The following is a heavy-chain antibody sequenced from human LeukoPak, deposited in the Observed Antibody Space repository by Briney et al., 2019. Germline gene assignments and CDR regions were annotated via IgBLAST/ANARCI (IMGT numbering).Heavy chain of an antibody. J-gene: IGHJ4*02. Sequence: ASVKVSCKASGYTFTSYDINWVRQATGQGLESMGWMNPNSGNTGYAQKFQGRITITRNTSIRTAYMELSSLRSEDTVVYYCARLFQRNELNYYDSSGYSLGYWGQGTLVTVSS. CDR3: ARLFQRNELNYYDSSGYSLGY. D-gene: IGHD3-22*01. CDR2: MNPNSGNT. CDR1: GYTFTSYD. V-gene: IGHV1-8*03.